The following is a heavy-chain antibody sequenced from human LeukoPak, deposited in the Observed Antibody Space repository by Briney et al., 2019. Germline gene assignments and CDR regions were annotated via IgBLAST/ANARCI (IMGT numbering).Heavy chain of an antibody. CDR1: GYTFTSYD. CDR2: MNPNCGNT. CDR3: ARAVQQLPYYYYYYYMDV. D-gene: IGHD6-6*01. V-gene: IGHV1-8*01. Sequence: ASVKVSCKASGYTFTSYDINWVRQATGQGLEWMGWMNPNCGNTGYAQKFQGRVTMTRNTSISTAYMELSSLRSEDTAVYYCARAVQQLPYYYYYYYMDVWGKGATVTVSS. J-gene: IGHJ6*03.